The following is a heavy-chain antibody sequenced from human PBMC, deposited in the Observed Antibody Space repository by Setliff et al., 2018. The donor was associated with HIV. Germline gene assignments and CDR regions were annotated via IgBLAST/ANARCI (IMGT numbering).Heavy chain of an antibody. CDR1: GYTFSSHD. J-gene: IGHJ4*02. Sequence: ASVKVSCKASGYTFSSHDINWVRQATGQGFGWMGIINPSDGSTSYAQKFQGRVTMTRDTSTSTVYMELSSLSSEDTAVYYCARWREDRRDFDYWGQGTLVTVSS. D-gene: IGHD3-22*01. CDR3: ARWREDRRDFDY. V-gene: IGHV1-46*01. CDR2: INPSDGST.